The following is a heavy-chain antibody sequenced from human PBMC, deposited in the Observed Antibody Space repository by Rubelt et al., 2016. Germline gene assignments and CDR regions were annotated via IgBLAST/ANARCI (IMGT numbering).Heavy chain of an antibody. J-gene: IGHJ4*02. CDR1: GGSISSSSYY. CDR2: IFYSGST. Sequence: QLQLQESGPGLVKPSETLSLTCAVSGGSISSSSYYWNWIRQPPGKGLEWNGSIFYSGSTYYHPSLKSRVTISVDTSKNQFSLRVGLVTAADTAVYYCAREGLGRDYFFDYWGQGALGTVSS. D-gene: IGHD2-21*01. V-gene: IGHV4-39*02. CDR3: AREGLGRDYFFDY.